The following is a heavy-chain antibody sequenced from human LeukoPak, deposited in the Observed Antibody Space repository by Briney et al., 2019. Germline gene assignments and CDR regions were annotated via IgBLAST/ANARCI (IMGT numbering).Heavy chain of an antibody. CDR2: IYPGDSDT. Sequence: GESLKISCKGSGYRFTTYWIGWVRQMPGEGLEWMGIIYPGDSDTRYSPSFQGQVTISADKSITTAYLQWNSLKASDTAMYYCARQTGDNAFDIWGRGTMVTVSS. V-gene: IGHV5-51*01. D-gene: IGHD7-27*01. CDR3: ARQTGDNAFDI. CDR1: GYRFTTYW. J-gene: IGHJ3*02.